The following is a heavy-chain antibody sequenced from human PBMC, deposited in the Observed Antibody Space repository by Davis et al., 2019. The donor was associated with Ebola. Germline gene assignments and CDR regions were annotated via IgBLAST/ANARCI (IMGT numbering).Heavy chain of an antibody. V-gene: IGHV3-53*01. D-gene: IGHD6-19*01. CDR2: IYSGGST. CDR3: ARDGRSGWYHGY. Sequence: GESLKISCAASGFTVSSNYMSWVRQAPGKGLEWVSVIYSGGSTYYADSVKGRFTISRDSSKNTLYLQMNSLRAEDTAVYYCARDGRSGWYHGYWGQGTLVTVSS. CDR1: GFTVSSNY. J-gene: IGHJ4*02.